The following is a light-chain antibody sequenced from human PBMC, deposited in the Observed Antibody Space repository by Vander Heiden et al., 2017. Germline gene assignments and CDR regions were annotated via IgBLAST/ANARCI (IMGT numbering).Light chain of an antibody. V-gene: IGLV3-19*01. CDR2: GKN. J-gene: IGLJ2*01. Sequence: SSELTQDPAVSVALGQTVRITCQGDSLRSHYGSWYQQKPGQPPVLVIYGKNNRPSGIPDRFSGSSSGNTASLTITGAQAEDEADYYCNSRDNSGNHPFGGGTKLTVL. CDR3: NSRDNSGNHP. CDR1: SLRSHY.